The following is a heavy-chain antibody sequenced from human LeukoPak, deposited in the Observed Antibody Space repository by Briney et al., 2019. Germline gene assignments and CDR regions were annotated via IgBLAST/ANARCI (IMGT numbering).Heavy chain of an antibody. Sequence: GGSLRLPCAASGFTFSSYWMSWVRQAPGQGLEWVANINQDGSEKYYLDSAKGRFTISRGNARNSLYLQVNSLRAEDTAVYYCARGGTSGYSSTRHFWGGNYYFDYWGQGSLVTVSS. D-gene: IGHD2-2*01. V-gene: IGHV3-7*01. CDR3: ARGGTSGYSSTRHFWGGNYYFDY. J-gene: IGHJ4*02. CDR2: INQDGSEK. CDR1: GFTFSSYW.